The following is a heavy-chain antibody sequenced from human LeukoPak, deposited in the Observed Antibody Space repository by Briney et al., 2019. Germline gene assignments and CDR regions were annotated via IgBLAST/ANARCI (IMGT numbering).Heavy chain of an antibody. V-gene: IGHV3-11*01. J-gene: IGHJ4*02. D-gene: IGHD6-13*01. CDR1: GFPFSDYY. Sequence: GGSLRVSCAASGFPFSDYYMSWIRHAPGKGLEWVSYISSSGSTIKYADSVKGRFIISRDNAKNSLYLQMNSLRAEDTAVYYCARYYSASSSSRFDYWGQGTLVTVSS. CDR2: ISSSGSTI. CDR3: ARYYSASSSSRFDY.